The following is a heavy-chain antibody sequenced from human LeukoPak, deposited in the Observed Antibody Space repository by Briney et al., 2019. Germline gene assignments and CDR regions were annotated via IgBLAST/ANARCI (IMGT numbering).Heavy chain of an antibody. CDR1: GFIFNTYN. J-gene: IGHJ4*02. Sequence: PGGSLRLSCAASGFIFNTYNMHWVRQAPGKGLEWVSSITRSSAYIFYADSVKGRFTISRDDAQNSLYLQMDSLRAEDTAVYYCATSKNYGINNGNFDSWGQGTLVIVSS. CDR3: ATSKNYGINNGNFDS. CDR2: ITRSSAYI. V-gene: IGHV3-21*01. D-gene: IGHD3-9*01.